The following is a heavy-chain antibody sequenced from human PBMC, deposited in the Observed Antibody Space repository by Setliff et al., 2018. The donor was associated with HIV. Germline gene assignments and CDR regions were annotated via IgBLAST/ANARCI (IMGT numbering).Heavy chain of an antibody. D-gene: IGHD3-22*01. CDR3: GKDSSDWSDG. CDR1: GFSFSNYA. J-gene: IGHJ5*02. CDR2: IANGITT. V-gene: IGHV3-23*01. Sequence: LRLSCAASGFSFSNYAMTWVRQAPGKGLEWVSTIANGITTYYADSVKGRFTISRDNSKNTLFLQVKSLTAEDTAIYYCGKDSSDWSDGWGQGTLVTVSS.